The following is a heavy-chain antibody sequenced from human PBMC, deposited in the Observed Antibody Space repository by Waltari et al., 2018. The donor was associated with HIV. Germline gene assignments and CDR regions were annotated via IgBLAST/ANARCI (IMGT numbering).Heavy chain of an antibody. J-gene: IGHJ4*01. Sequence: RLVESGGDLVKPGGCFTLSCTASGFSFRSSWFNWVRQSPGKGLEWIGRIRSKSEGGATDLAAAVKGRFTVSRDDSKNILYLQMSALKVDDTAVYFCSTEEVYGSGTCLDYWGQGTLVTV. D-gene: IGHD3-10*01. CDR1: GFSFRSSW. CDR3: STEEVYGSGTCLDY. CDR2: IRSKSEGGAT. V-gene: IGHV3-15*01.